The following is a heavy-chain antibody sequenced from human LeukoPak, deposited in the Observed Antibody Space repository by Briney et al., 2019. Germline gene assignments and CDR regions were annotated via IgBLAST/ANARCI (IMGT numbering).Heavy chain of an antibody. CDR3: ARAREYGDFFDY. CDR1: VATISNYY. Sequence: PSETLSLTCTIDSPVATISNYYWSWIRQPAGKGLEYIGRVFTSGATDYNPSLKSRVTMSIDMSKSHFSLRVNSVTAAGRGVYYCARAREYGDFFDYWGQGTLVTVSS. V-gene: IGHV4-4*07. CDR2: VFTSGAT. D-gene: IGHD4-17*01. J-gene: IGHJ4*02.